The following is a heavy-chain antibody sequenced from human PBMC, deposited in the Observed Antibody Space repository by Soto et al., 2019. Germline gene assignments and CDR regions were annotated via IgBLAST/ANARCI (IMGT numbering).Heavy chain of an antibody. D-gene: IGHD5-12*01. CDR2: IVPIVDTS. V-gene: IGHV1-69*12. CDR1: GGTFSSYA. CDR3: VRVVAIPGYPDN. Sequence: QVQLVQSGAEVRQPASSVKVSCKTSGGTFSSYAISWVRQAPGQGLGWMGGIVPIVDTSTYAQKVQGRVTITADESTSTVYMELSSLRSDDTAVYYCVRVVAIPGYPDNWGQGTLVTVSS. J-gene: IGHJ4*02.